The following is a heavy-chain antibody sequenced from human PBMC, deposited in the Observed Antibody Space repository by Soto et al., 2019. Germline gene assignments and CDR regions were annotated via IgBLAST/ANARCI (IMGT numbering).Heavy chain of an antibody. D-gene: IGHD1-1*01. Sequence: QVQLVQSGAEVTKPGASVKVSCKASGYTFTSYDINWVRQATGQGLEWMGWMSPNSGATGYAQKFQRRVTMTRDTSICTAYMELSNLRSEDTAIYYCARGVDAGVDVWGQGSTVTVSS. V-gene: IGHV1-8*01. J-gene: IGHJ6*02. CDR1: GYTFTSYD. CDR3: ARGVDAGVDV. CDR2: MSPNSGAT.